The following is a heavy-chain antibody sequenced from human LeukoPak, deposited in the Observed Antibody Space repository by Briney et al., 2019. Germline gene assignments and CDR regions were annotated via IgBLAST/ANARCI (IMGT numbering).Heavy chain of an antibody. D-gene: IGHD5-18*01. CDR3: ARDPGSYGYYYMDV. CDR2: ISGSGGST. Sequence: GGSLRLSCAASGFTFSSYAMSWVRQAPGKGLEWVSAISGSGGSTYYADSMKGRFTISRDNSKNTLYLQMNSLRAEDTAVYYCARDPGSYGYYYMDVWGKGTTVTVSS. J-gene: IGHJ6*03. CDR1: GFTFSSYA. V-gene: IGHV3-23*01.